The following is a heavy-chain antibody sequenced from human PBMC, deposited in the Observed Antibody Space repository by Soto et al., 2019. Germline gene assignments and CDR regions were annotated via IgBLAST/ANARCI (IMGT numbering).Heavy chain of an antibody. Sequence: EVQLLESGGGLVQPGGSLRLSCAASGFTFSSYAMSWVRQAPGKGLEWVSAISGSGGSTYYADSVKGRFTISRDNSTDTLYLQMNGLRAEDTAVYYCAKGPGLTVTHPDYWGQGTMVTVSS. V-gene: IGHV3-23*01. J-gene: IGHJ4*02. CDR1: GFTFSSYA. D-gene: IGHD4-17*01. CDR3: AKGPGLTVTHPDY. CDR2: ISGSGGST.